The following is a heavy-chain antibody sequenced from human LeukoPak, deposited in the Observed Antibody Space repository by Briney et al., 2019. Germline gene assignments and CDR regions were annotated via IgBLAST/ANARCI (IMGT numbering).Heavy chain of an antibody. J-gene: IGHJ4*02. V-gene: IGHV1-18*01. CDR3: ARDPGIAAAARLFDY. CDR2: ISAYNGNT. CDR1: GYTFTNYG. D-gene: IGHD6-13*01. Sequence: GASVKVSCKASGYTFTNYGISWVRQAPGQGPEWMGWISAYNGNTNYAQKLQGRVSMTTDTPTSTAYMELRSLRSDDTAVYYCARDPGIAAAARLFDYWGQGTLVTVSS.